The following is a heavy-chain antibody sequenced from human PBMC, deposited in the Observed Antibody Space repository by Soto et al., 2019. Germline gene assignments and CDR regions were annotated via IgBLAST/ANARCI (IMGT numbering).Heavy chain of an antibody. Sequence: QVQLVESGGGVVQPGRSLRLSCAASGFTFSSYAMHWVRQAPGKGLEWVAVISYDGSNKYYADSVKGRFTISRDNSKNTLYLQMNSLRAEDTAVYYCARDKGSSWDCYYYGMDVWGQGTTVTVSS. CDR2: ISYDGSNK. CDR3: ARDKGSSWDCYYYGMDV. J-gene: IGHJ6*02. D-gene: IGHD6-6*01. CDR1: GFTFSSYA. V-gene: IGHV3-30-3*01.